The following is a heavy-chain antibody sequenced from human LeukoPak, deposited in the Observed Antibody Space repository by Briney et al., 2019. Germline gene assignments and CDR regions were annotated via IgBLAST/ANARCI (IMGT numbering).Heavy chain of an antibody. J-gene: IGHJ6*02. Sequence: GGSLRLSCAASGFTFSSYWMSWVRQAPGKGLEWVSAISGSGGSTYYADSVKGRFTISRDNSKNTLYLQIESLRDDDTAVYHCALSSIHKDYYFGMDVWGQGTTVTVSS. D-gene: IGHD2-2*01. CDR3: ALSSIHKDYYFGMDV. CDR2: ISGSGGST. CDR1: GFTFSSYW. V-gene: IGHV3-23*01.